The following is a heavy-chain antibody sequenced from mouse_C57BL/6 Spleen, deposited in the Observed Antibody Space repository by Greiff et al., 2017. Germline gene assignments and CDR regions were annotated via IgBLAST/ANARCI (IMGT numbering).Heavy chain of an antibody. CDR2: IDPETGGT. CDR1: GYTFTDYE. Sequence: QVQLQQSGAELVRPGASVTLSCKASGYTFTDYEMHWVKQTPVHGLEWIGAIDPETGGTAYNQKFKGKAILTADKSSSSAYMELRSLTSEDSAVYYCTTYSNYWGWFAYWGQGTLVTVSA. D-gene: IGHD2-5*01. CDR3: TTYSNYWGWFAY. J-gene: IGHJ3*01. V-gene: IGHV1-15*01.